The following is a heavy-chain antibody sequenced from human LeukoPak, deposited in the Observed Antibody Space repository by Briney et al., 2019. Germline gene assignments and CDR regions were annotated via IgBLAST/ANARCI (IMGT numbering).Heavy chain of an antibody. J-gene: IGHJ3*02. CDR2: IRSDGSDK. CDR3: AKGTVPAAKHPYAFDI. CDR1: GFIFSDSN. Sequence: GGSLRLSCTASGFIFSDSNIHWVRQAPGKGLEWVAFIRSDGSDKSYADSVKGRFTVSRDNSKNTLYLQMNSLRAEDTAVYYCAKGTVPAAKHPYAFDIWGQGTMVTVSS. V-gene: IGHV3-30*02. D-gene: IGHD2-2*01.